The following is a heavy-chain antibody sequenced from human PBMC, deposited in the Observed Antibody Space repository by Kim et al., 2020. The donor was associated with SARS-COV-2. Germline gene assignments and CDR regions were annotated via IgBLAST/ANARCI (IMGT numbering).Heavy chain of an antibody. D-gene: IGHD3-9*01. J-gene: IGHJ4*02. CDR1: GFTFSSYA. CDR3: AKDETLNYDILTGIDY. Sequence: GGSLRLSCAASGFTFSSYAMSWVRQAPGKGLEWVSAISGSGGSTYYADSVKGRFTISRDNSKNTLYLQMNSLRAEDTAVYYCAKDETLNYDILTGIDYWGQGTLVTVSS. CDR2: ISGSGGST. V-gene: IGHV3-23*01.